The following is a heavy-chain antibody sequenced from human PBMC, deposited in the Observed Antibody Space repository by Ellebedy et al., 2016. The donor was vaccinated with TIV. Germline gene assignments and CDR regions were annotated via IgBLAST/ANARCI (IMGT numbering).Heavy chain of an antibody. CDR2: IWYDGSLK. D-gene: IGHD7-27*01. V-gene: IGHV3-33*01. CDR1: GFPFSSYA. J-gene: IGHJ4*02. CDR3: TRKSFTGDFDS. Sequence: GESLKISXAASGFPFSSYAMHWVRQAPGKGPEWVAVIWYDGSLKFYRDSVEGRFTISRGNFKNTLFLQMNSLRVEDTAIYYCTRKSFTGDFDSWGQGTLVTVSS.